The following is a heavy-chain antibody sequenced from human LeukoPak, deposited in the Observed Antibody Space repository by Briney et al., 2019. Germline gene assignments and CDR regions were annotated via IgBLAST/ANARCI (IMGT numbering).Heavy chain of an antibody. CDR2: IWYDESNK. V-gene: IGHV3-33*01. CDR3: ARAPFTYDSSGDSFDI. J-gene: IGHJ3*02. Sequence: GGSLRLSCAASGFSSSTYGMHWVRQAPGKGLEWVAVIWYDESNKYYADSVKGRFTVSRDNSKNTLYLQMNSLRAEDTAVYYCARAPFTYDSSGDSFDIWGQGTMVTVSS. D-gene: IGHD3-22*01. CDR1: GFSSSTYG.